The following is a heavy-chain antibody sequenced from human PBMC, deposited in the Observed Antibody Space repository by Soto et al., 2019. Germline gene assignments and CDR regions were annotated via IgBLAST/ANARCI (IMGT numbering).Heavy chain of an antibody. CDR2: IIPIFGTA. CDR3: ARDNSGYDSASTWFDP. Sequence: QVQLVQSGAEVKKPGSSVKVSCKASGGTFSSYAISWVRQAPGQGLEWMGGIIPIFGTANYAQKFQGRVTITADESTSTAYMELSSLRSEDTAVYYCARDNSGYDSASTWFDPWGQGTLVTVSS. D-gene: IGHD5-12*01. CDR1: GGTFSSYA. J-gene: IGHJ5*02. V-gene: IGHV1-69*12.